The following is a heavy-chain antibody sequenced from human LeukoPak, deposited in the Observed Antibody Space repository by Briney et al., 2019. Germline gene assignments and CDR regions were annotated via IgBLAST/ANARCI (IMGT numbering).Heavy chain of an antibody. CDR2: ICSSSSTI. J-gene: IGHJ4*02. D-gene: IGHD3-3*01. CDR3: AREVRFWSGPFDY. Sequence: PGGALRLSCADSGFTFSSYSMNWGRQAPGEGLEWVSYICSSSSTIYYADSVKRRFTISRDNAKNSLYLQMNSLTAEDTAVYYCAREVRFWSGPFDYWGQGTLVTVSS. V-gene: IGHV3-48*01. CDR1: GFTFSSYS.